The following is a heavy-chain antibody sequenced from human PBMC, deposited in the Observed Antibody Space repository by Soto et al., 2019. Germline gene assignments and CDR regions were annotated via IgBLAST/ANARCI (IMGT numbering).Heavy chain of an antibody. J-gene: IGHJ4*02. Sequence: GASVNVSCKTSGYIFTDHLIHWVRQSPGQGLQWVGWVHPDSGGTNVAQAFQDRVTMTADTSITTAYMDLARLRPDDTAIFYCARGAQGFFPVSGIYFYFDHWGQGTPVTVSS. CDR3: ARGAQGFFPVSGIYFYFDH. CDR2: VHPDSGGT. D-gene: IGHD3-22*01. CDR1: GYIFTDHL. V-gene: IGHV1-2*02.